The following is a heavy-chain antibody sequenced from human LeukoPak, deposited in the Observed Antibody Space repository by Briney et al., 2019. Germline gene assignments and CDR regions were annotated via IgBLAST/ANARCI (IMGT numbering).Heavy chain of an antibody. J-gene: IGHJ6*02. CDR3: ATSDSSGWSDYYYGMDV. V-gene: IGHV3-21*01. CDR2: ISSSSSYI. Sequence: GGSLRLSCAASGFTFSSYSMTWVRQAPGKGLEWVLSISSSSSYIYYADSVKGRFTISRDNAKNTLYLQMNSLRAEDTAVYYCATSDSSGWSDYYYGMDVWGQGTTVTVSS. CDR1: GFTFSSYS. D-gene: IGHD6-19*01.